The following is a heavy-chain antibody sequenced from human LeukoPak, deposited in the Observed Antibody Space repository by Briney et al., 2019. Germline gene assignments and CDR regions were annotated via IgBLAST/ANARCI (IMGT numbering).Heavy chain of an antibody. V-gene: IGHV3-9*01. Sequence: GGSLRLSCAASGFTFSSYWMHWVRQAPGKGLEWVSGISWNSGSIGYADSVKGRFTISRDNAKNSLYLQMNSLRAEDTALYYCAKGRAGIAVADFDYWGQGILVTVSS. CDR1: GFTFSSYW. D-gene: IGHD6-19*01. J-gene: IGHJ4*02. CDR2: ISWNSGSI. CDR3: AKGRAGIAVADFDY.